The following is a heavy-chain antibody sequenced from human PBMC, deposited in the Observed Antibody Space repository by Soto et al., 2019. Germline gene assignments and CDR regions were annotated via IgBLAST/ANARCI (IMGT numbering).Heavy chain of an antibody. CDR1: GFSLSNARMG. D-gene: IGHD1-1*01. Sequence: QVTLKESGPVLVNPTETLTLTCTVSGFSLSNARMGVSWIRQPPGKALEWLAHIFSNDEKSYSTSLKSRLTISKDTSKSQVVLTMTNMDPVDTATYYCARIPRASYLERPNPNWFDPWGQGTLVTVSS. CDR2: IFSNDEK. J-gene: IGHJ5*02. CDR3: ARIPRASYLERPNPNWFDP. V-gene: IGHV2-26*01.